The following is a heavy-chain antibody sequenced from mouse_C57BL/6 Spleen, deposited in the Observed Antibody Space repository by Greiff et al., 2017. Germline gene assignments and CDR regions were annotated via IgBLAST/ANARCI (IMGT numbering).Heavy chain of an antibody. J-gene: IGHJ2*01. D-gene: IGHD1-1*01. CDR1: GYTFTSYW. V-gene: IGHV1-61*01. CDR3: ARHYYGSSLFDY. CDR2: IYPSDSET. Sequence: VQLQQPGAELVRPGSSVKLSCKASGYTFTSYWMDWVKQRPGPGLEWIGNIYPSDSETHYNQKFKDKATLTVDKSSSTAYMQLSSQTSEDSAVYNCARHYYGSSLFDYWGQGTTLTVSS.